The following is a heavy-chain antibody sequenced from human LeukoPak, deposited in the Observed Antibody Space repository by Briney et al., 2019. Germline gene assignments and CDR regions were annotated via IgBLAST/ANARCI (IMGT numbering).Heavy chain of an antibody. CDR1: GASISSDSDY. CDR3: ARGRVSGTTLYFDY. Sequence: SETLSLTCTVSGASISSDSDYWSWIRQPAGKGLDWIGRIYSGSTDYNPSLRSRLTISVDTSKNQFSLKLSSVTAADTAVYYCARGRVSGTTLYFDYWGQGTLFTVSS. CDR2: IYSGST. V-gene: IGHV4-61*02. J-gene: IGHJ4*02. D-gene: IGHD1-1*01.